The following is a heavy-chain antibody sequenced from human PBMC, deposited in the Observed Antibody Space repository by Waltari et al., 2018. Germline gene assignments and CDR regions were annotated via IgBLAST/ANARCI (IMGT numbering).Heavy chain of an antibody. Sequence: EVQLVQSGAEVKKPGESLKISCKGSGYSFTSYWIGWVRQMPGKGLEWMGIIYPGEADTRYSPSFQGQVTISADKSISTAYLQWSSLKASDTAMYYCARQPPPYYYDSNLFDYWGQGTLVTVSS. CDR3: ARQPPPYYYDSNLFDY. V-gene: IGHV5-51*01. J-gene: IGHJ4*02. CDR2: IYPGEADT. CDR1: GYSFTSYW. D-gene: IGHD3-22*01.